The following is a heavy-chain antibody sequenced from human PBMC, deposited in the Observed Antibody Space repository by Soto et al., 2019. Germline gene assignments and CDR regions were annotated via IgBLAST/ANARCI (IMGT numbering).Heavy chain of an antibody. J-gene: IGHJ4*02. CDR1: GFSLSTSGVG. Sequence: QITLKESGPTLVDPTQTLTLTCTFSGFSLSTSGVGVGWIRQPPGKALEWLALIYWDDDKRYSPSLKSRLTITKDTSKNQVVLTMTNMDPVDTATYYCAQFQGRIAARPFDYWGQGTLVTVSS. CDR2: IYWDDDK. V-gene: IGHV2-5*02. CDR3: AQFQGRIAARPFDY. D-gene: IGHD6-6*01.